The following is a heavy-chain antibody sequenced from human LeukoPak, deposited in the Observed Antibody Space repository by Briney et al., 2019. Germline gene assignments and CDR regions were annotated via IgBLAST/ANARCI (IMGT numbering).Heavy chain of an antibody. CDR1: GFIVSSNY. CDR3: ARGLTATAFDY. J-gene: IGHJ4*02. CDR2: IYSGGST. V-gene: IGHV3-53*01. D-gene: IGHD5-24*01. Sequence: GGSLRLSCEASGFIVSSNYMSWVRQAPGKGLEWVSVIYSGGSTYYADSVKGRFTISRDNSKNTLYLQMKSLRAEDTAVYYCARGLTATAFDYWGQGTVVTVSS.